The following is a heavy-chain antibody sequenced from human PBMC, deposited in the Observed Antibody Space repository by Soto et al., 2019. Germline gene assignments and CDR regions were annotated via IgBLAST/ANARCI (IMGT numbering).Heavy chain of an antibody. D-gene: IGHD6-19*01. CDR2: ISAYNGNT. V-gene: IGHV1-18*01. CDR3: ARDDAAVAINWFDP. Sequence: GASVKVSCKASGYTFTSYGISWVRQAPGQGLEWMGWISAYNGNTNYAQKLQGRVTMTTDTSTSTAYMELRSLRSDDTAVYYCARDDAAVAINWFDPWGQGTLVTVSS. J-gene: IGHJ5*02. CDR1: GYTFTSYG.